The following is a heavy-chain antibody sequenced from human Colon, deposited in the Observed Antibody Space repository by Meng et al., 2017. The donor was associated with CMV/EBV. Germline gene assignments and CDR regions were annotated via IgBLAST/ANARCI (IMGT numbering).Heavy chain of an antibody. Sequence: GESLKISCATSGFIMRDYYLAWIRQAPGKGLEWVSAISGSGGSTYYADSVKGRFTISRDNSKNTLYLQMNSLRAEDTAVYYCAKDRRYTSSSNWFDPWGQGTLVTVSS. J-gene: IGHJ5*02. CDR1: GFIMRDYY. CDR3: AKDRRYTSSSNWFDP. V-gene: IGHV3-23*01. D-gene: IGHD6-6*01. CDR2: ISGSGGST.